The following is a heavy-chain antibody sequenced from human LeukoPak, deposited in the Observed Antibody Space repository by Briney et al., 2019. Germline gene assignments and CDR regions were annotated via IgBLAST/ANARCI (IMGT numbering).Heavy chain of an antibody. CDR1: GFTFDDHG. CDR3: ARHIAAAGTNWFDP. Sequence: PGGSLRLSCAASGFTFDDHGMSWVRQAPGAGLEWVSHINWNGASIGYADSVKGRFTISRDNAKTSLYLQMNSLRAEDTALYYCARHIAAAGTNWFDPWGQGTLVTVSS. CDR2: INWNGASI. D-gene: IGHD6-13*01. V-gene: IGHV3-20*04. J-gene: IGHJ5*02.